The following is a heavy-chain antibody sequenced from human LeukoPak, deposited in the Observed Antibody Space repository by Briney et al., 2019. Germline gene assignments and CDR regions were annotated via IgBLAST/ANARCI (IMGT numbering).Heavy chain of an antibody. CDR2: IKEDGSDK. J-gene: IGHJ2*01. CDR1: GFTFNTYW. CDR3: ARDTYRFFDL. Sequence: GGSLRLSCTASGFTFNTYWMGWVRQAPGKGLEWVADIKEDGSDKYSVDSVKGRFTISRDNTKNSLYLHMDSLRAEDTAVYYCARDTYRFFDLWGRGTLVTVSS. V-gene: IGHV3-7*01.